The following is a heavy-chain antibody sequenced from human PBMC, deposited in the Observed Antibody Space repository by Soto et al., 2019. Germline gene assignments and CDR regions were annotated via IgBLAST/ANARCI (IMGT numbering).Heavy chain of an antibody. CDR1: GGSISSSSYY. CDR3: ARRAIGYSYGSLQGYNWFDP. V-gene: IGHV4-39*01. Sequence: QLQLQESGPGLVKPSETLSLTCTVSGGSISSSSYYWGWIRQPPGKGLEWIGSIYYSGSTYYNPSLKSLVTISVDTSKNQFSLKLSSVTAADTAVYYCARRAIGYSYGSLQGYNWFDPWGQGTLVTVSS. CDR2: IYYSGST. D-gene: IGHD5-18*01. J-gene: IGHJ5*02.